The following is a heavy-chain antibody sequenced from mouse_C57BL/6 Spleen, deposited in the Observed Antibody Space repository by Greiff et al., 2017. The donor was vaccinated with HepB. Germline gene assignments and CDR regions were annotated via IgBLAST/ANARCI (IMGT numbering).Heavy chain of an antibody. CDR2: IYWDDDK. CDR1: GFSLSTSGMG. J-gene: IGHJ1*03. Sequence: QVTLKESGPGILQSSQTLSLTCSFSGFSLSTSGMGVSWIRQPSGKGLEWLAHIYWDDDKRYNPSLKSRLTISKDTSRNQVFLKITSVDTADTATYDCARSDTTVSWYFDVWGTGTTVTVSS. D-gene: IGHD1-1*01. V-gene: IGHV8-12*01. CDR3: ARSDTTVSWYFDV.